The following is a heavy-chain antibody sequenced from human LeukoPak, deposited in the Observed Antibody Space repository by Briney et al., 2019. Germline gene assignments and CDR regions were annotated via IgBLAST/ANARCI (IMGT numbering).Heavy chain of an antibody. Sequence: PSETLSLTCTVSGDSINGFYWSWIRQPPGKGLEWVAYIYYAGRTTYNPSLKSRVTISVDTSKNQFSLKLTSLTAADTAVYYCARQGRFSYFGMDVWGQGTTVTVSS. CDR2: IYYAGRT. V-gene: IGHV4-59*08. J-gene: IGHJ6*02. CDR3: ARQGRFSYFGMDV. D-gene: IGHD3-3*01. CDR1: GDSINGFY.